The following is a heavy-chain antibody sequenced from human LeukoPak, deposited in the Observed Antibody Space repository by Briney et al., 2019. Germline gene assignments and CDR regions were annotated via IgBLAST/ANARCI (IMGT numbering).Heavy chain of an antibody. V-gene: IGHV3-21*01. CDR2: ISSGGTYK. CDR1: GFTFSDYT. J-gene: IGHJ4*02. CDR3: ARDPGLNWGSYTEGY. D-gene: IGHD1-26*01. Sequence: GGSLRLSCAASGFTFSDYTMNWVRQAPGKGLEWVSSISSGGTYKYYADSVKGRFTISRDNAQNSLYLQMNSLRAEDTAVYYCARDPGLNWGSYTEGYWGRGTLVTVSS.